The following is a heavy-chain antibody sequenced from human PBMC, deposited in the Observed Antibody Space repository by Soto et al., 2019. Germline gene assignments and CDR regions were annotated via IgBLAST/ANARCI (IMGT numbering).Heavy chain of an antibody. J-gene: IGHJ6*02. CDR1: GFTFSSYA. Sequence: PGGSLRLSCAASGFTFSSYAMSWVRQAPGKGLEWVSAISGSGGSTYYADSVKGRFTISRDNSKNTLYLQMNSLRAEDTAVYYCAKLGFGELLFGYYYYYGMDVWGQGTTVTVSS. CDR3: AKLGFGELLFGYYYYYGMDV. D-gene: IGHD3-10*01. CDR2: ISGSGGST. V-gene: IGHV3-23*01.